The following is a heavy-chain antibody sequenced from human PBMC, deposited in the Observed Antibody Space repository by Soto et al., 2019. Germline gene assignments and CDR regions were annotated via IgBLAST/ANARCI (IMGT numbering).Heavy chain of an antibody. D-gene: IGHD4-17*01. CDR3: AKDLLPNSVTTCGS. J-gene: IGHJ5*02. V-gene: IGHV3-30*18. CDR2: ISSDGNNK. CDR1: GFTFDSYG. Sequence: QVQLVESGGGVVQPGKSLRLSCAPSGFTFDSYGMHWVRQAPGKGLEWVAVISSDGNNKFYADSVKGRFTIFRDKFQNTLHLEMSSLSAEDTAVYYCAKDLLPNSVTTCGSWGQGTLVTVSS.